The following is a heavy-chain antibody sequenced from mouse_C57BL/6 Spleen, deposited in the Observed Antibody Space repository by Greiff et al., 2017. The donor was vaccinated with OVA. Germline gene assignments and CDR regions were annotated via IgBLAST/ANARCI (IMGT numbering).Heavy chain of an antibody. CDR3: ARDYYGPTWFAY. Sequence: EVHLVESGGGLVKPGGSLKLSCAASGFTFSDYGMHWVRQAPEKGLEWVAYISSGSSTIYYADTVKGRFTISRDNAKNTLFLQMTSLRSEDTAMYYCARDYYGPTWFAYWGQGTLVTVSA. J-gene: IGHJ3*01. D-gene: IGHD1-1*01. CDR1: GFTFSDYG. V-gene: IGHV5-17*01. CDR2: ISSGSSTI.